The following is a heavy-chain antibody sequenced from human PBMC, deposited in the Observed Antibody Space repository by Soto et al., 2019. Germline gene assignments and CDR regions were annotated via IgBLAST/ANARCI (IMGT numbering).Heavy chain of an antibody. J-gene: IGHJ2*01. D-gene: IGHD3-22*01. CDR1: GGTFSSYA. CDR2: IIPIFGTA. V-gene: IGHV1-69*13. Sequence: SVKVSCKASGGTFSSYAISWVRQAPGQGLEWMGGIIPIFGTANYAQRFQGRVTITADESTSTAYMELSSLRSEDTAVYYCARDRYYYDRRGGYFDLWGRGTLVTVSS. CDR3: ARDRYYYDRRGGYFDL.